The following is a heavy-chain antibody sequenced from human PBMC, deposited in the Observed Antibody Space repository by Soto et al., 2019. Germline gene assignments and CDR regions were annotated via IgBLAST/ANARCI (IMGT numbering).Heavy chain of an antibody. CDR1: GGTFSSYA. Sequence: SVKVSCKASGGTFSSYAISWVRQAPGQGLEWMGGIIPIFGTANYAQKFQGRVTITADESTSTAYMELSSLRSEDTALYYCARVPSGSGSHYHRDKVAKIPYYFDYWGQGTLVTLSS. CDR2: IIPIFGTA. J-gene: IGHJ4*02. V-gene: IGHV1-69*13. D-gene: IGHD3-10*01. CDR3: ARVPSGSGSHYHRDKVAKIPYYFDY.